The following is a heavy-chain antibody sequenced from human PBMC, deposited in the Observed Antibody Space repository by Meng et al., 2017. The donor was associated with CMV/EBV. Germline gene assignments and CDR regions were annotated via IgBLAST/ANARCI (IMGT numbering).Heavy chain of an antibody. CDR2: IWYDGSNK. D-gene: IGHD6-13*01. V-gene: IGHV3-33*06. CDR3: AKDQSGGSSYGFLYGMDV. CDR1: GFTFSSYG. J-gene: IGHJ6*02. Sequence: GGSLRLSCAASGFTFSSYGMHWVRQAPSKGLEWVAVIWYDGSNKYYADSVKGRFTISRDNSKNTLYLQMNSLRAEDTAVYYCAKDQSGGSSYGFLYGMDVWGQGTTVTVSS.